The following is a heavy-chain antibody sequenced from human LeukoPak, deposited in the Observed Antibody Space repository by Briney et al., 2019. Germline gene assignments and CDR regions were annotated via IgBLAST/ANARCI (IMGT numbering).Heavy chain of an antibody. CDR1: GFTFTSYW. Sequence: GGSLSLSCAPSGFTFTSYWMSWARQPAGKGLEWVANIKQDGSEKYSVDSVKGRFTLSRDNDKNSLYLQMTSTRAADSATYYCAREQTSSGYYYYYYYMDVWGKGTTVTVSS. CDR2: IKQDGSEK. V-gene: IGHV3-7*01. D-gene: IGHD3-22*01. CDR3: AREQTSSGYYYYYYYMDV. J-gene: IGHJ6*03.